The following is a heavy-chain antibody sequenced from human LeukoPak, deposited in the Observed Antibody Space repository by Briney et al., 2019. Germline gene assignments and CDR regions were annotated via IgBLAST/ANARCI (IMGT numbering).Heavy chain of an antibody. J-gene: IGHJ4*02. Sequence: SETLSLTCAVYGGCFSGYYWSWIRQPPGKGLECIGEINHSGSTNYNPSLKSRVTISVDTSKNQFSLKLSSVTAADTAVYYCARAQSGSSNFDYWGQGTLVTVSS. D-gene: IGHD1-26*01. CDR3: ARAQSGSSNFDY. CDR2: INHSGST. CDR1: GGCFSGYY. V-gene: IGHV4-34*01.